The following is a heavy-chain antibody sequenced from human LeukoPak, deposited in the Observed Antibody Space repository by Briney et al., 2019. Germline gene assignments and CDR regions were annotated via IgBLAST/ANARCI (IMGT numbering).Heavy chain of an antibody. CDR3: TRRGDFWSGYYKAGTDY. D-gene: IGHD3-3*01. CDR2: IRSKANSYAT. J-gene: IGHJ4*02. Sequence: GGSLRLSCAASGLTFSGSAMHWVRQASGKGLEWVGRIRSKANSYATAYAASVKGRFTISRDDSKNTAYLQMNSLKTEDTAVYYCTRRGDFWSGYYKAGTDYWGQGTLVTVSS. V-gene: IGHV3-73*01. CDR1: GLTFSGSA.